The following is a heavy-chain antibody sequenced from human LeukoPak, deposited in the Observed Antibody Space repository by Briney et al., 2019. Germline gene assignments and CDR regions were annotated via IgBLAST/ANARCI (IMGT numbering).Heavy chain of an antibody. CDR3: ARDPSITMIVGYFDY. D-gene: IGHD3-22*01. CDR1: GGTFSSYA. J-gene: IGHJ4*02. Sequence: ASVKVSCKASGGTFSSYAISWVRQAPGQGLEWMGGIIPIFGTANYAQKFQGRVTITTDKSTSTAYMELSSLRSEDTAVYYCARDPSITMIVGYFDYWGQGTLVTVSS. CDR2: IIPIFGTA. V-gene: IGHV1-69*05.